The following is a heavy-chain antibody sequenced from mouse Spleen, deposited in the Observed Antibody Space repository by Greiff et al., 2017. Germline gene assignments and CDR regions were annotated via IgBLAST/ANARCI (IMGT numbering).Heavy chain of an antibody. CDR2: INPNNGGT. V-gene: IGHV1-18*01. CDR1: GYTFTDYN. J-gene: IGHJ4*01. D-gene: IGHD2-4*01. CDR3: ARDDYGYAMDY. Sequence: VQLKESEPELVKPGASVKIPCKASGYTFTDYNMDWVKQSHGKSLEWIGDINPNNGGTIYNQKFKGKATLTVDKSSSTAYMELRSLTSEDTAVYYCARDDYGYAMDYWGQGTSVTVSS.